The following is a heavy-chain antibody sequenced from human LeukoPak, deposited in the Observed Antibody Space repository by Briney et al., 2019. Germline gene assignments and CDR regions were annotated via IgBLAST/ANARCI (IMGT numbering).Heavy chain of an antibody. Sequence: SETLSLTCTVSGGSISSGGYYWSWIRQPPGKGLEWIGYIYHSGSTYYNPSLKSRVTISVDRSKNQFSLKLSSVTAADTAVYYCASFVVVPAALFDYWGQGTLVTVSS. J-gene: IGHJ4*02. D-gene: IGHD2-2*01. CDR3: ASFVVVPAALFDY. CDR1: GGSISSGGYY. CDR2: IYHSGST. V-gene: IGHV4-30-2*01.